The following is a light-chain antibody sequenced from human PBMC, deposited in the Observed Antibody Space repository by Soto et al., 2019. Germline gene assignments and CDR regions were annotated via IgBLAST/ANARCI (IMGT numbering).Light chain of an antibody. CDR3: QSYDSSLSGHV. J-gene: IGLJ1*01. V-gene: IGLV1-40*01. CDR1: SSNIGAGYD. Sequence: QSVLTQPPSLSGAPGQRVTISCTGSSSNIGAGYDVHWYQQLPGTAPKLLIYGNSNRPSGVPDRFSGSKSGTSASLAITGLQAADEADYYCQSYDSSLSGHVFGTGTKVTVL. CDR2: GNS.